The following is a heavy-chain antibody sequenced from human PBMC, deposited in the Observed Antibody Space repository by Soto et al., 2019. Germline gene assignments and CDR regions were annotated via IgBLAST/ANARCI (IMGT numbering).Heavy chain of an antibody. CDR2: ISYDGSNK. CDR3: AKDRGYSGYYYYYGMDV. D-gene: IGHD5-12*01. Sequence: QVQLVESGGGVVQPGRSLRLSCAASGFTFSSYGMHWVRQAPGKGLEWVAVISYDGSNKYYADSVKGRFTISRDKSKNALYLQMNSLRAEDTAVYYCAKDRGYSGYYYYYGMDVWGQGTTVTVSS. J-gene: IGHJ6*02. V-gene: IGHV3-30*18. CDR1: GFTFSSYG.